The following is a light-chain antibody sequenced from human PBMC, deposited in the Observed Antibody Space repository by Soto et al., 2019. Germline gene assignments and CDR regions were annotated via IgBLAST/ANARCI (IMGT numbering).Light chain of an antibody. Sequence: EVVMTQSPATLSVSPGERATLSCRASHSVSWNVAWYQKKPGQAPRLLIYDGSTRATGTPDRFSATGSGTEFTLTISSLQSEDFALYCCHQYNNWPLTFGGGTNLEIK. CDR1: HSVSWN. V-gene: IGKV3-15*01. J-gene: IGKJ4*01. CDR2: DGS. CDR3: HQYNNWPLT.